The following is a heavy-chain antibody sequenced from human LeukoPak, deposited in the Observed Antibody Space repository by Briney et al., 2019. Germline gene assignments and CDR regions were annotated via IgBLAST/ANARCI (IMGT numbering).Heavy chain of an antibody. Sequence: ASVKVSCKASGYTFTSYDINWVRQATGQGLEWMGWMNPNSGNTGYAQKFQGRVTVTRNTSISTAYMELSSLRSEDTAVYYCARTYSRYWYFDLWGRGTLVTVSS. V-gene: IGHV1-8*01. CDR1: GYTFTSYD. J-gene: IGHJ2*01. D-gene: IGHD6-13*01. CDR3: ARTYSRYWYFDL. CDR2: MNPNSGNT.